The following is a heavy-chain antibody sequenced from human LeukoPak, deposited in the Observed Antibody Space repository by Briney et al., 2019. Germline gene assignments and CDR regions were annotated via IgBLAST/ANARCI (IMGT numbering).Heavy chain of an antibody. V-gene: IGHV1-8*01. D-gene: IGHD5-24*01. Sequence: SVKVSCKASGYTFTSYDINWVRQATGQGLEWMGWMNPNSGNTGYAQKFQGRVTMTRNTSISTAYMELSSLRSEDTAVYYCARGRKTPYGYNYWGQGTLVTVSS. CDR1: GYTFTSYD. CDR3: ARGRKTPYGYNY. CDR2: MNPNSGNT. J-gene: IGHJ4*02.